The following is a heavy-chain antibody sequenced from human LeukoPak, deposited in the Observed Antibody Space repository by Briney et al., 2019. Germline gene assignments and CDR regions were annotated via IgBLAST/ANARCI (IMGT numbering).Heavy chain of an antibody. Sequence: PSETLSFTCAVYGGSFSGYYWSWIRQPPGKGLEWIGEINHSGSTNYNPSLKSRVTISVDTPKNQFSLKLSSGTAADTAVYYCARGLRYYDSSGYYGLFDYWGQGTLVTVSS. CDR3: ARGLRYYDSSGYYGLFDY. CDR1: GGSFSGYY. D-gene: IGHD3-22*01. V-gene: IGHV4-34*01. CDR2: INHSGST. J-gene: IGHJ4*02.